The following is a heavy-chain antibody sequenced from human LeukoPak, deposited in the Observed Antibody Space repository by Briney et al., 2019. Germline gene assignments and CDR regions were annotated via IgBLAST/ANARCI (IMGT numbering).Heavy chain of an antibody. CDR3: ASLGVVHAY. V-gene: IGHV4-39*01. Sequence: PSETLSLTCTVSGGSISSSSYYWGWIRQPPGKGLEWIGSIYYSGSTYYNPSLKSRVTISVDTSKSQFSLKLSSVTAADTAVYYCASLGVVHAYWGQGTLVTVSS. CDR2: IYYSGST. D-gene: IGHD3-3*01. CDR1: GGSISSSSYY. J-gene: IGHJ4*02.